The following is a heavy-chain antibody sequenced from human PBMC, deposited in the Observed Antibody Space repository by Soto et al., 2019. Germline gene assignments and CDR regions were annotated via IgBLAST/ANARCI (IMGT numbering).Heavy chain of an antibody. D-gene: IGHD3-22*01. Sequence: PGGSLRLSCAASGFTFSDYYMSWIRQAPGKGLEWVSYISSSGSTMYYADSVKGRFTISRDNAKNSLYLQMNSLRAEDTAVYYCAREKPYDSSGYYVSGDAFDIWGQGTMVTVSS. CDR1: GFTFSDYY. J-gene: IGHJ3*02. V-gene: IGHV3-11*01. CDR3: AREKPYDSSGYYVSGDAFDI. CDR2: ISSSGSTM.